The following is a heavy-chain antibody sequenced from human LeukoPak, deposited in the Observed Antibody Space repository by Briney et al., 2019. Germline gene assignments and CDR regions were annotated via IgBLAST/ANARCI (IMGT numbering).Heavy chain of an antibody. CDR3: ATYYYDSDGYKHFDY. J-gene: IGHJ4*02. Sequence: GGSLRLSRAASRFTYSRYSMKWVRQAPGKGLGWVSSISSSGTYIYYTDSVKGRFTISRDNAKKSLYLKMNSLRAEDTAVYYCATYYYDSDGYKHFDYWGQGTLVTVSS. CDR1: RFTYSRYS. V-gene: IGHV3-21*01. CDR2: ISSSGTYI. D-gene: IGHD3-22*01.